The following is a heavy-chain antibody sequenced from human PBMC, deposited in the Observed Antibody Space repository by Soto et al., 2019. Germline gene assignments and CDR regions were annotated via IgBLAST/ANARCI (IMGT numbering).Heavy chain of an antibody. CDR3: ARRESTDCSNGVCSFFYNHDMDV. D-gene: IGHD2-8*01. J-gene: IGHJ6*02. V-gene: IGHV1-2*04. CDR2: INPKSGGT. CDR1: GYSFTDYH. Sequence: ASVKVSCKASGYSFTDYHIHWVRQAPGQGLEWLGRINPKSGGTSTAQKFQGWVTMTTGTSISTASMELTRLTSDDTAIYYCARRESTDCSNGVCSFFYNHDMDVWGQGTTVTVSS.